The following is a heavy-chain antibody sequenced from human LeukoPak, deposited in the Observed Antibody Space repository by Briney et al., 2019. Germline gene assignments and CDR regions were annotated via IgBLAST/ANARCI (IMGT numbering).Heavy chain of an antibody. CDR3: AKDARYYRNWFDP. CDR2: ISYDGSNK. V-gene: IGHV3-30*18. Sequence: PGRSLRLSCAASGFTFSSYGMHWVRQAPGKGLEWVAVISYDGSNKYYADSVKGRFTIYRDNSKNTLYLQMNSLRAEDTAVYYCAKDARYYRNWFDPWGRGTLVTVSS. D-gene: IGHD3-22*01. J-gene: IGHJ5*02. CDR1: GFTFSSYG.